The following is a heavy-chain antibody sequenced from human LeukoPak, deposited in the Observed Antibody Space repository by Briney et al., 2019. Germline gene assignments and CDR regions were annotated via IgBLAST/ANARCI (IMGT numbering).Heavy chain of an antibody. Sequence: ASVKVSCKVSGYTLTELSMHWVRQAPGKGLEWMGGFDPEDGETIYAQKFQGRVTMTEDTSTDTAYVELSSLRSEDTAVYYCATDSSIYSGSPLDLGVWGKGTTVTVSS. V-gene: IGHV1-24*01. CDR1: GYTLTELS. CDR2: FDPEDGET. J-gene: IGHJ6*04. D-gene: IGHD1-26*01. CDR3: ATDSSIYSGSPLDLGV.